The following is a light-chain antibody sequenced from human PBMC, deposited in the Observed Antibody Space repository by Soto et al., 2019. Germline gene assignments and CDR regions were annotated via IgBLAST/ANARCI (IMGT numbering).Light chain of an antibody. J-gene: IGKJ1*01. CDR2: GAS. CDR1: QSVNNN. Sequence: ETLMTQSPATLSVSPGERATLSCRASQSVNNNLAWYQQKLGQAPRVLIYGASTRATGIPARFTGSGSGTEFILTITSLQSEDSAVDYFQEYNTWPWTFGQGTKVEFK. V-gene: IGKV3-15*01. CDR3: QEYNTWPWT.